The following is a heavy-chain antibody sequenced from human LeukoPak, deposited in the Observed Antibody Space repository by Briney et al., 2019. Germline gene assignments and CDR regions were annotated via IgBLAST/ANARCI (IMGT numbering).Heavy chain of an antibody. CDR2: ISAAGGIT. J-gene: IGHJ4*02. CDR3: AGYYCSSGTCRKYLDY. Sequence: GGSLRLSCVASGFTFSSYAMSWVRQAPGKGLEWVSTISAAGGITYYADSVKGRFTISRDNSKNTLFLQMSSLRAEDTAVYYCAGYYCSSGTCRKYLDYWGQGTLVTVSS. CDR1: GFTFSSYA. V-gene: IGHV3-23*01. D-gene: IGHD2-15*01.